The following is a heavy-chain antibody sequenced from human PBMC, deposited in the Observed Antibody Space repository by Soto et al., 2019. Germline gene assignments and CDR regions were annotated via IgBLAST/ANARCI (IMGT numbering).Heavy chain of an antibody. V-gene: IGHV3-74*01. CDR2: IKSDGSGT. J-gene: IGHJ4*02. D-gene: IGHD3-22*01. CDR1: GFPFSSYW. Sequence: EVQLVESGGGLVQPGESLTLSCAASGFPFSSYWMHWVRQAPGKGLVWVSRIKSDGSGTYYADSVQDRFTISRDNARNTLYLQMNSLRLEDTAVYFCAREDGDRYDGNGYLGRHWGQGTLVTVSS. CDR3: AREDGDRYDGNGYLGRH.